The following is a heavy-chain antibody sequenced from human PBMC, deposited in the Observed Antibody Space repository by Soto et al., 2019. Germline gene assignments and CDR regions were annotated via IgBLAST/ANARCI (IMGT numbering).Heavy chain of an antibody. CDR3: GRRWGISLRIWLAP. CDR1: AGTFPHYA. J-gene: IGHJ5*02. D-gene: IGHD3-16*01. Sequence: QVQLVQSGPEVRKPGSSVKVSCKASAGTFPHYALSWVRQAPGQGLEWMGGIIPVLATTTYAQKFQGRVSISGDESTITAYLELSSLNSEDTAVYCCGRRWGISLRIWLAPWGRGTLVT. CDR2: IIPVLATT. V-gene: IGHV1-69*01.